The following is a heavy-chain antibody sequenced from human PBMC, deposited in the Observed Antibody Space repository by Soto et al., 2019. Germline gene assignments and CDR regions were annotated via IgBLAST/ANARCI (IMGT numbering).Heavy chain of an antibody. CDR3: ARVSGYDGVMDV. Sequence: SETLSLTCTVSGGSISSSSYYWGWIRQPPGKGLEWIGSIYYSGSTYYNPSLKSRVTISVDTSKNQFSLKLSSVTAADTAVYYCARVSGYDGVMDVWGQGTTVTVSS. D-gene: IGHD5-12*01. CDR1: GGSISSSSYY. J-gene: IGHJ6*02. V-gene: IGHV4-39*01. CDR2: IYYSGST.